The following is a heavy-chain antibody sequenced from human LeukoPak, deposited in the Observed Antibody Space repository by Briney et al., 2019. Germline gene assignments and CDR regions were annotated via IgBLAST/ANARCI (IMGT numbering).Heavy chain of an antibody. Sequence: GGSLRLSCAASGFTFSSYWMSWVRQAPGKGLEWVANIKQDGSEEYYVDSVKGRFTISRDNSKNTLYLQMNSLRAEDTAVYYCASSSPVYGGYVYWGQGTLVTVSS. D-gene: IGHD5-12*01. J-gene: IGHJ4*02. CDR3: ASSSPVYGGYVY. CDR1: GFTFSSYW. CDR2: IKQDGSEE. V-gene: IGHV3-7*01.